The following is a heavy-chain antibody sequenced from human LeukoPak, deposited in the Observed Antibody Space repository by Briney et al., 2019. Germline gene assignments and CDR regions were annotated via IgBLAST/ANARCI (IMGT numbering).Heavy chain of an antibody. D-gene: IGHD1-26*01. J-gene: IGHJ4*02. CDR1: GFTFSSYA. V-gene: IGHV3-64*01. CDR3: AKAHIVGATRDSFDY. Sequence: PGGSLRLSCAASGFTFSSYAMHWVRQAPGKGLEYVSAISSNGGSTYYANSVKGRFTISRDNSKNTLYLQMNSLRAEDTAVYFCAKAHIVGATRDSFDYWGQGTLVTVSS. CDR2: ISSNGGST.